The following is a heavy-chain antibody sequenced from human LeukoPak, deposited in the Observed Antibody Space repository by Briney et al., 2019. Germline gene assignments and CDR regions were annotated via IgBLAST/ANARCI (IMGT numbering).Heavy chain of an antibody. CDR1: GGSISSYY. CDR2: IYYSGST. J-gene: IGHJ1*01. Sequence: SETLSLTCTVSGGSISSYYWSWIRQPPGKGLEWIGYIYYSGSTNYNPSPKSRVTISLDTSKNQFSLKLSSVTAADTAIYYCATTTGTTRLFQHWGQGTLVTVSS. D-gene: IGHD4-11*01. CDR3: ATTTGTTRLFQH. V-gene: IGHV4-59*01.